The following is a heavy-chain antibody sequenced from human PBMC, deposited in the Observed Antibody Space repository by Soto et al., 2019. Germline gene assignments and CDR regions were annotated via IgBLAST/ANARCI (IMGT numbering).Heavy chain of an antibody. J-gene: IGHJ4*02. V-gene: IGHV3-23*01. Sequence: EVQVLESGGGLVQPGGSLRLSCAASEFTFSPYALSWVRQAPGKGLEWVSGISGSGGGTYSADSVKGRFTISRDNSKNTVYLQMNSLRAEDTAVYYCAKPHREGFSTAFFHHWGQGTLVTVSS. CDR1: EFTFSPYA. CDR2: ISGSGGGT. D-gene: IGHD1-26*01. CDR3: AKPHREGFSTAFFHH.